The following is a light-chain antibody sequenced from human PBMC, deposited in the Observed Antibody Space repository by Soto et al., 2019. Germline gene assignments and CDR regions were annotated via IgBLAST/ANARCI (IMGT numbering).Light chain of an antibody. CDR2: EDN. J-gene: IGLJ3*02. CDR1: SGRIASNY. CDR3: QSYDSSNHWV. Sequence: NFMLTQPHSVSESPGKTVTISCTRSSGRIASNYVQWYQQRPGRAPTTVIYEDNQRPSGIPERFSGSIDSSSNSASLTISGLKTEDEADYYCQSYDSSNHWVFGGGTKLTVL. V-gene: IGLV6-57*03.